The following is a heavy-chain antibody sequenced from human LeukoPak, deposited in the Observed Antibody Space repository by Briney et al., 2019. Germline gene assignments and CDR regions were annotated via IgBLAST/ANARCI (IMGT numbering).Heavy chain of an antibody. CDR3: ARGGPPGYYYDYYMDV. CDR1: GGSISSYY. Sequence: PSETLSLTCTVSGGSISSYYWSWIRQPAGKGLEWIGRIYTSGSTNYNPSLKSRVTMPVDTSKNQFSLKMSSVTAADTAVYFCARGGPPGYYYDYYMDVWGKGTTVTISS. J-gene: IGHJ6*03. CDR2: IYTSGST. V-gene: IGHV4-4*07.